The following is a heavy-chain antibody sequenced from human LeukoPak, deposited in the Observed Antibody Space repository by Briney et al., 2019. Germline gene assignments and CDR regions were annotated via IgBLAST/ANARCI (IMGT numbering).Heavy chain of an antibody. CDR1: GFIFSSYS. D-gene: IGHD2-2*01. V-gene: IGHV3-21*01. CDR2: ISSSSSYI. J-gene: IGHJ5*02. CDR3: ARVRVPAEGNWFDP. Sequence: GGSLRLSCAASGFIFSSYSMNWVRQAPGKGLEWVSSISSSSSYIYYADSVKGRFTISRDNAKNSLYLQMNSLRGEDTAVYYCARVRVPAEGNWFDPWGQGTLVTVSS.